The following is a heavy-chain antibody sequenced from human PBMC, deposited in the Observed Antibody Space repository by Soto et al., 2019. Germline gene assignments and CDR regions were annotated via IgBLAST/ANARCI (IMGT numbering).Heavy chain of an antibody. Sequence: EVQLLESGGGLVQPGGSLRLSCAGSGFTFGTYGMSWVRLAPGRGLEWVSAIKSGGETTYYPDSVKGRFTISRDNSKNTLYMQMNSLRAEDTAIYYCAKESPSSGWPNYYYYGMDVWGQGTTVTVSS. CDR2: IKSGGETT. CDR3: AKESPSSGWPNYYYYGMDV. J-gene: IGHJ6*02. V-gene: IGHV3-23*01. CDR1: GFTFGTYG. D-gene: IGHD6-19*01.